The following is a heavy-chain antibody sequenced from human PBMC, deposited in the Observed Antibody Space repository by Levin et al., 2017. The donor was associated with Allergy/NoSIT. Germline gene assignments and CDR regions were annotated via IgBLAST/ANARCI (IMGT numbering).Heavy chain of an antibody. CDR1: GFTFSSYW. V-gene: IGHV3-74*01. Sequence: GGSLRLSCAASGFTFSSYWMHWVRQAPGKGLVWVSRINSDGSDKYYADSVKGRFTISRDNSKNTLYLQMNSLRGEDAAVYYCAKDVVFGTSSWSLDFWGQGTLVTVSS. CDR2: INSDGSDK. CDR3: AKDVVFGTSSWSLDF. D-gene: IGHD6-13*01. J-gene: IGHJ4*02.